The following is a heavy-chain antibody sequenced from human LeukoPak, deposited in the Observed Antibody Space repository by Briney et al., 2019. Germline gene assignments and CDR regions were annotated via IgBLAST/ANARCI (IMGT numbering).Heavy chain of an antibody. CDR1: GGSISSSSYH. J-gene: IGHJ4*02. Sequence: SETLSLICTVSGGSISSSSYHWGWIRQPPGKGLEWIGTIFYSGSTYYNPSLKSRVTMSVDTSKNQFSLKLSSVTAADTAVYYCARGLRYDILTGHYTFDFWGQGTLVTVSS. CDR2: IFYSGST. CDR3: ARGLRYDILTGHYTFDF. V-gene: IGHV4-39*01. D-gene: IGHD3-9*01.